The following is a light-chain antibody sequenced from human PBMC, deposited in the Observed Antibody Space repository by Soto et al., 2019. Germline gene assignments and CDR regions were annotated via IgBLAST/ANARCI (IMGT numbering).Light chain of an antibody. CDR2: AAS. J-gene: IGKJ4*01. CDR1: QSISNF. V-gene: IGKV1-39*01. CDR3: QQYYNSVLT. Sequence: DIQVTQSPSSLSASLGDRVTITCRASQSISNFLNWVQHKPGNAPKVLISAASTLQSGVPPRFSGSESGTDFTLTISSLQPEDSASYYCQQYYNSVLTFGGGTKVEIK.